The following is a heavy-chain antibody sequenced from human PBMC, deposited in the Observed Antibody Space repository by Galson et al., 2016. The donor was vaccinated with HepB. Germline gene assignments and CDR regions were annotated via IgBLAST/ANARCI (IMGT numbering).Heavy chain of an antibody. CDR2: IKSNGETA. CDR1: GXTFSNYW. CDR3: ARTITPAPIPLFDS. J-gene: IGHJ4*02. V-gene: IGHV3-74*01. Sequence: SLRLSCAASGXTFSNYWMHWVRQAPGKGLVWVSRIKSNGETADYADSVKGRFTISRDNAKNRLFMDMDSLTVEDTAVYFCARTITPAPIPLFDSWXQGTLVTVSS. D-gene: IGHD3-10*01.